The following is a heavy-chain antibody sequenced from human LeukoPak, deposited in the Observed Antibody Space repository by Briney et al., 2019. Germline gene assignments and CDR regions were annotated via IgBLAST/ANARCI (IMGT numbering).Heavy chain of an antibody. CDR2: ISSSSSYI. Sequence: GGSLRLSCAASGFTFSRYSMNWVRQAPGKGLEWVSSISSSSSYIYYADSVKGRFTISRDNAKNSLYLQMNSLRAEDTAVYYCARAGEQMELDYWGQGTLVTVSS. V-gene: IGHV3-21*01. CDR3: ARAGEQMELDY. D-gene: IGHD1-26*01. J-gene: IGHJ4*02. CDR1: GFTFSRYS.